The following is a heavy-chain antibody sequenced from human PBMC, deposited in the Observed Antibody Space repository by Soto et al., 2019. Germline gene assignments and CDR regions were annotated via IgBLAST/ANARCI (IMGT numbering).Heavy chain of an antibody. CDR3: ARSGYSSSWSVDY. Sequence: RSLTCTVSGGSISSYYWSWIRQPAGKGLEWIGRIYTSGSTNYNPSLKSRVIMSVDTSKNQFSLKLSSVTAADTAVYYCARSGYSSSWSVDYWGQGTLVTVSS. CDR2: IYTSGST. CDR1: GGSISSYY. V-gene: IGHV4-4*07. J-gene: IGHJ4*02. D-gene: IGHD6-13*01.